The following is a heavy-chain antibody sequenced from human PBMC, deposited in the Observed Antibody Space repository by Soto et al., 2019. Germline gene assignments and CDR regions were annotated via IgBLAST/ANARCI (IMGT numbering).Heavy chain of an antibody. CDR1: GYTFTSYY. V-gene: IGHV1-46*01. D-gene: IGHD2-8*02. Sequence: ASVKVSCKASGYTFTSYYMHWVRQAPGQGLEWMGIINPSGGSTSYAQKFQGRVTMTRDTSTSTVYMELSSLRSEDTAVYYCARGPGGALYYYYGMDVWGQGTTVTVSS. CDR3: ARGPGGALYYYYGMDV. J-gene: IGHJ6*02. CDR2: INPSGGST.